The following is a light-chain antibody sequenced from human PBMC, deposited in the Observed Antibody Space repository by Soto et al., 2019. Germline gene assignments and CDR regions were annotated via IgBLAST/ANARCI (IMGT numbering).Light chain of an antibody. CDR3: QVWDSSNDLVV. CDR2: DDR. J-gene: IGLJ2*01. Sequence: SYVLTQPPSVSVAPGQTARITCGGSNIGDKSVHWYQQRPGQAPVLVVYDDRDRPSGIPERFSGSNSGNTATLTISRVEAGDEADYYCQVWDSSNDLVVFGGGTKLTVL. V-gene: IGLV3-21*02. CDR1: NIGDKS.